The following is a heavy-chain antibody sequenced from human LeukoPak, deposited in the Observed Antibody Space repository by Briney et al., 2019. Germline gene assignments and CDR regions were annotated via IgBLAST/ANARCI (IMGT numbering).Heavy chain of an antibody. Sequence: GGSLRLSCAASGFTFSSYSMNWVRQAPGKGLEWVSSISGSSSYIYYADSVKGRFTISRDNAKNSLYLQMNSLRAEDTAVYYCARDEQADSTPDGMDVWGQGTTVTVSS. V-gene: IGHV3-21*01. CDR3: ARDEQADSTPDGMDV. CDR2: ISGSSSYI. D-gene: IGHD2-15*01. CDR1: GFTFSSYS. J-gene: IGHJ6*02.